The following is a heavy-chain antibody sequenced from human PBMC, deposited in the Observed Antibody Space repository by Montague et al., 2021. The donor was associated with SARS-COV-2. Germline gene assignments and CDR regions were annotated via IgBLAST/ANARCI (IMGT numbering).Heavy chain of an antibody. Sequence: SLSISCAASGFTFSSYSMTWVRQAPGKGLEWVSSISSSSSYIYYADSVKGRFTISRDNAKNSLYLQMNSLRAEDTAVYYCARDARYDFWSGYYFDYWGQGTLATVSS. J-gene: IGHJ4*02. D-gene: IGHD3-3*01. V-gene: IGHV3-21*01. CDR3: ARDARYDFWSGYYFDY. CDR2: ISSSSSYI. CDR1: GFTFSSYS.